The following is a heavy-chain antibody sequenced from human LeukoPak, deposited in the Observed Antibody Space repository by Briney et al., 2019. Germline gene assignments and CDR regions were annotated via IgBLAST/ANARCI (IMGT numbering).Heavy chain of an antibody. CDR3: ARVGIQLWLRGAFDI. Sequence: MASETLSLTCAVSGVSISSGGYSWSWIRQPPGKGLEWIGYIYHSGSTYHNPSLKSRVTISVDRSKNQFSLKLSSVTAADTAVYYCARVGIQLWLRGAFDIWGQGTMVTVSS. CDR2: IYHSGST. V-gene: IGHV4-30-2*01. CDR1: GVSISSGGYS. J-gene: IGHJ3*02. D-gene: IGHD5-18*01.